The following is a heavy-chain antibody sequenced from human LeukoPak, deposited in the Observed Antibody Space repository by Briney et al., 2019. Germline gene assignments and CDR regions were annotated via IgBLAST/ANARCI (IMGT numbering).Heavy chain of an antibody. CDR3: ARDRASGMDF. D-gene: IGHD3-10*01. CDR2: IFFTGST. J-gene: IGHJ4*02. V-gene: IGHV4-31*03. CDR1: GGSVNSGAYY. Sequence: PSQTLSLTCSVSGGSVNSGAYYWSWIRQFPGRGLAWIGRIFFTGSTDYNPSLKSRLAISIDTSRDQFSLELSAVSAADTATYYCARDRASGMDFWGRGILVTVSS.